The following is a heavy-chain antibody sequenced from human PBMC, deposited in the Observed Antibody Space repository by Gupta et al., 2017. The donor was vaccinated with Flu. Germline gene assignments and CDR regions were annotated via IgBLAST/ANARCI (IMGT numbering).Heavy chain of an antibody. CDR1: TFSSYS. D-gene: IGHD6-13*01. J-gene: IGHJ4*02. CDR3: ASSWAADGYFDY. V-gene: IGHV3-21*01. CDR2: ISSSSSYI. Sequence: TFSSYSMNWVRQAPGKGLEWVSYISSSSSYIYYADLVKGRFTISRDNAKSSLYLQMNSLRXEXTAVYYXASSWAADGYFDYWGQGTLVTVSS.